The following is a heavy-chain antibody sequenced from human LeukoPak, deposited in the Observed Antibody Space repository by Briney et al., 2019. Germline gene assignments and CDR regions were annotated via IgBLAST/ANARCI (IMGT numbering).Heavy chain of an antibody. D-gene: IGHD5-18*01. J-gene: IGHJ5*02. CDR2: FFYTGNT. CDR3: AKGAGGFSYYNWFDP. Sequence: SETLSLTCAVSGGSISSGSYSWGWIRQPPGKGLEWIGYFFYTGNTYYNASLKSRVTISVDTSKNQFSLKLASVTAADTAIYYCAKGAGGFSYYNWFDPWGQGTLVTVSS. CDR1: GGSISSGSYS. V-gene: IGHV4-30-4*07.